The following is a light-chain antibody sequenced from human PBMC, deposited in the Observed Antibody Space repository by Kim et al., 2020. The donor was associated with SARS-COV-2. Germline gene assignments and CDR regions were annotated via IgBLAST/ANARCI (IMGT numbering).Light chain of an antibody. Sequence: SAALGQTATITWGGNSIGSKNVDWSQHKPGQAPVLVIYRDTNRPSGIPERFSGSNSGNTATLTISRAQAGDECDYYCQVWATSAGVFGGGTQLTVL. CDR1: SIGSKN. V-gene: IGLV3-9*01. J-gene: IGLJ3*02. CDR3: QVWATSAGV. CDR2: RDT.